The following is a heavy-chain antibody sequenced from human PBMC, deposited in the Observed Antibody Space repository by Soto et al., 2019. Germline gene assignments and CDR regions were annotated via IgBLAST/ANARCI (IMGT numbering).Heavy chain of an antibody. V-gene: IGHV4-30-2*01. CDR3: ARAPRGNYGYPSYFDY. CDR1: GGPISSGGYS. J-gene: IGHJ4*02. Sequence: PSETLSLTCAVSGGPISSGGYSWSWIRQPPGKGLEWIGYIYHSGSTYYNPSLKSRVTISVDRSKNQFSLKLSSVTAADTAVYYCARAPRGNYGYPSYFDYWGQGTLVTVSS. D-gene: IGHD3-10*01. CDR2: IYHSGST.